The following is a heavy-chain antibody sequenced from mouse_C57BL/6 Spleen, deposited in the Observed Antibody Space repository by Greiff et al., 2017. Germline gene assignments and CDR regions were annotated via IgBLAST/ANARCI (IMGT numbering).Heavy chain of an antibody. CDR2: IDPSDSET. D-gene: IGHD2-4*01. CDR3: ARRKIYYDYEGYAMDY. CDR1: GYTFTSYW. V-gene: IGHV1-52*01. Sequence: QVQLQQPGAELVRPGSSVKLSCKASGYTFTSYWMHWVKQRPIQGLEWIGNIDPSDSETHYNQKIKDKATLTVYKSSSTAYMQLSSLTSEDSEVYYCARRKIYYDYEGYAMDYWGQGTSVTVSS. J-gene: IGHJ4*01.